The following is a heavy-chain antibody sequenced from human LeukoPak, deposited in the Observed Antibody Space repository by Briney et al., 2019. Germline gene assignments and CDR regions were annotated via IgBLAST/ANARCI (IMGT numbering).Heavy chain of an antibody. CDR2: IIPILGIA. J-gene: IGHJ5*02. V-gene: IGHV1-69*04. D-gene: IGHD6-13*01. CDR3: ARDLGSSWFT. Sequence: SVKVSCKASGGTFSSYAISWVRQAPGQGLEWMGRIIPILGIANYAQKFQGRVTITADKSTSTAYVELSSLRSEDTAVYYCARDLGSSWFTWGQGTLVTVSS. CDR1: GGTFSSYA.